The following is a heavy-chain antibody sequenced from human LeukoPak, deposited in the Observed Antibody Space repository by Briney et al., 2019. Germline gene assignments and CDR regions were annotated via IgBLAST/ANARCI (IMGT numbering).Heavy chain of an antibody. CDR3: AKNRGHCVDGVCHNYYYMDV. D-gene: IGHD2-8*02. Sequence: GGSLRLSCAASGFTFGSFAMTWVRQAPGKGLEWVSTVSGSAGRTDYADSVKGRFTISRDNLKNTLYLQMNGLRAEDTAVYYCAKNRGHCVDGVCHNYYYMDVWGRGTTVTVSS. V-gene: IGHV3-23*01. CDR1: GFTFGSFA. J-gene: IGHJ6*03. CDR2: VSGSAGRT.